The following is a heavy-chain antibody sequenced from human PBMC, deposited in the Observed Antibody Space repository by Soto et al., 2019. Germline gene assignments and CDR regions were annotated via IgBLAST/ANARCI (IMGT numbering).Heavy chain of an antibody. V-gene: IGHV2-5*02. Sequence: SGPTLVNPTQTLTLTCTFSGFSLSTSGVGVGWIRQPPGKALEWLALIYWDDDKRYSPSLKSRLTITKDTSKNQVVLTMTNMDPVDTATYYCAHSSHYDFWSGYYPANWFDPWGQGTLVSVSS. CDR3: AHSSHYDFWSGYYPANWFDP. CDR1: GFSLSTSGVG. CDR2: IYWDDDK. J-gene: IGHJ5*02. D-gene: IGHD3-3*01.